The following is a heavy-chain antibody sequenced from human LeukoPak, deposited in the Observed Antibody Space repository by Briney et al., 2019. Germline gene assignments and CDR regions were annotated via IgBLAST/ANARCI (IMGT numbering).Heavy chain of an antibody. V-gene: IGHV3-72*01. CDR2: TRNKANSYTT. D-gene: IGHD2-2*01. CDR3: ARAETSSTSFVIFDY. Sequence: GGSLRLSCALSGFTFSGHYMDWVRQAPGKGLEWVGRTRNKANSYTTEYAASVKGRFTISRDDSKNLLYLQMHSLKAEDTAVYYCARAETSSTSFVIFDYWGQGTLVTVSS. J-gene: IGHJ4*02. CDR1: GFTFSGHY.